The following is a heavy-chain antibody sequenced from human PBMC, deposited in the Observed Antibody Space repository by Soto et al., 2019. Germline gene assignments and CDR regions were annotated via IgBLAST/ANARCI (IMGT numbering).Heavy chain of an antibody. V-gene: IGHV5-51*01. CDR1: GYRFTSNW. J-gene: IGHJ6*02. D-gene: IGHD6-6*01. Sequence: GESLKISCKGSGYRFTSNWIGWVRQMPGKGLEWMGIIYPGDSDIRYSPSFQGQVTFSVDKSISTAFLQWSSLKASDSAIYYCATCIAAPLDGWDGWGQGTTVAVAS. CDR2: IYPGDSDI. CDR3: ATCIAAPLDGWDG.